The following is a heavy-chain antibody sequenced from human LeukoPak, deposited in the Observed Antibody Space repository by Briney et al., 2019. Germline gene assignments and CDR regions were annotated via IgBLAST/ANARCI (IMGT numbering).Heavy chain of an antibody. V-gene: IGHV3-23*01. J-gene: IGHJ4*02. CDR1: GFTFSSYE. Sequence: GGSLRLSCAASGFTFSSYEMNWVRQAPGKGLEWVSAISGSGGSTYFADSVKGRFTISRDNSKNTLYLQMNSLRAEDTAVYYCAKDYYYGSGSTPPXXDSXXXGTXVTVSS. D-gene: IGHD3-10*01. CDR3: AKDYYYGSGSTPPXXDS. CDR2: ISGSGGST.